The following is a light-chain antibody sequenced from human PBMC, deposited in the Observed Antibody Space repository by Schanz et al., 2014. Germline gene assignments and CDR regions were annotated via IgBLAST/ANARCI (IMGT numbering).Light chain of an antibody. V-gene: IGLV2-14*03. J-gene: IGLJ2*01. Sequence: QSALTQPASVSGSPGQSLTISCTGTSSDVGGYNYVSWYQQHPGKAPKLMIYDVTNRPSGVSNRFSGSKSGNTASLTISGLQAEDEADYYCSSYTSSSTSVVFGGGTQLTVL. CDR1: SSDVGGYNY. CDR2: DVT. CDR3: SSYTSSSTSVV.